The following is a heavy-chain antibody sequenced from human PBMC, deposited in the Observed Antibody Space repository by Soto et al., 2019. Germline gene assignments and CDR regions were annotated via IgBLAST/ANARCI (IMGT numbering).Heavy chain of an antibody. CDR1: GYTFTSYD. CDR2: MNPNTGKT. D-gene: IGHD4-17*01. Sequence: QVQLVQSGAEVKKSGASVKVSCKASGYTFTSYDINWVRQATGQGLEWMGWMNPNTGKTGYAQKFQGRATMPRNNSITKAYMELSSLRSEDRAVYYCARTLYGDNVNYWGQGTLVTVSS. V-gene: IGHV1-8*01. CDR3: ARTLYGDNVNY. J-gene: IGHJ4*02.